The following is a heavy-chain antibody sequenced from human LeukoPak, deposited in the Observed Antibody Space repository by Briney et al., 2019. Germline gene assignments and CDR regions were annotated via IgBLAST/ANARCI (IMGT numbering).Heavy chain of an antibody. V-gene: IGHV5-51*01. Sequence: GESLKISCKGSGYSFTTYWIGWVRQLPGKGLEWMGIIYPGDSDTRYSPSFQGQVTISADKSISTAYLQWTSLKASDTAIYYCARRSPSAEYFQHWGQGTLVTVSS. CDR2: IYPGDSDT. CDR1: GYSFTTYW. J-gene: IGHJ1*01. CDR3: ARRSPSAEYFQH.